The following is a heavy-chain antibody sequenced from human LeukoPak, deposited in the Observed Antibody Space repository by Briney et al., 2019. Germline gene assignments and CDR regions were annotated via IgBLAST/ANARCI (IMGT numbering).Heavy chain of an antibody. Sequence: SETLSLTCTVSGGSISNYYWSWIRQPPGQGLEWIGYIYYNGITNYNPSLKSRVTISVDTSKNQFSLKLSSVTAADTAVYYCARDSSEGLWFGESRNNWFDPWGQGTLVTVSS. D-gene: IGHD3-10*01. CDR3: ARDSSEGLWFGESRNNWFDP. V-gene: IGHV4-59*01. CDR2: IYYNGIT. J-gene: IGHJ5*02. CDR1: GGSISNYY.